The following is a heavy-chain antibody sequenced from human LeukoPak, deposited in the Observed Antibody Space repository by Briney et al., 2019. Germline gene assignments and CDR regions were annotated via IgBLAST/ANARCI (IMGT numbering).Heavy chain of an antibody. CDR3: ARDRMRSTSCLGY. D-gene: IGHD2-2*01. CDR2: IWYDGSNK. Sequence: QPGGSLRLSCSGSGFNFTMSAMSWVRQAPGKGLEWVAVIWYDGSNKYYADSVKGRFTISRDNSKNTLYLQMNSLRAEDTAVYYCARDRMRSTSCLGYWGQGALVTVSS. V-gene: IGHV3-33*07. CDR1: GFNFTMSA. J-gene: IGHJ4*02.